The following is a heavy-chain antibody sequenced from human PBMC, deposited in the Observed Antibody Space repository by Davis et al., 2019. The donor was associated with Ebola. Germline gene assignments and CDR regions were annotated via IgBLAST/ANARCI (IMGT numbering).Heavy chain of an antibody. CDR1: GFTFSSYG. CDR3: AHLFAVVGVGVWFDP. CDR2: IWYDGSNK. D-gene: IGHD1-26*01. V-gene: IGHV3-33*08. J-gene: IGHJ5*02. Sequence: GESLKISCAASGFTFSSYGMHWVRQAPGKGLEWVAVIWYDGSNKYYADSVKGRFTISRDNSKNTLYLQMNSLRAEDTAVYYCAHLFAVVGVGVWFDPWGQGTLVTVSS.